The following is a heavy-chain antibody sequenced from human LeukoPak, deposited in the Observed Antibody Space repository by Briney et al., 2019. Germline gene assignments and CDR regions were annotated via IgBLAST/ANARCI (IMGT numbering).Heavy chain of an antibody. CDR2: IYYSGRT. CDR1: GGSISSSSYY. CDR3: ARGHAENWFDP. J-gene: IGHJ5*02. V-gene: IGHV4-39*07. Sequence: SETLSLTCTVSGGSISSSSYYWGWIRQPPGKGLEWIGSIYYSGRTYYNPPLTSRVTISVDTSKNQFSLKLSSVTAADTAVYYCARGHAENWFDPWGQGTLVTVSS.